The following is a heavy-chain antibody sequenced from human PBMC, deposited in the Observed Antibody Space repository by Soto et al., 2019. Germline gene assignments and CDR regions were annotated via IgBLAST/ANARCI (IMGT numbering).Heavy chain of an antibody. CDR2: TYYRSKWYT. CDR1: VDSVSTNSAA. CDR3: AREASSSFDY. J-gene: IGHJ4*02. V-gene: IGHV6-1*01. D-gene: IGHD6-13*01. Sequence: SQTLSLTCAISVDSVSTNSAAWNWIRQSPSRGLEWLGRTYYRSKWYTDYAVSVQSRITVNPDTSKNHFSLQLSSVTPEDTAVYFCAREASSSFDYWGQGTQVTVSS.